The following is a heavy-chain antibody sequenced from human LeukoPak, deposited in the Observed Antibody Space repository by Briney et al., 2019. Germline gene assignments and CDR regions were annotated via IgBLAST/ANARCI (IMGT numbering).Heavy chain of an antibody. V-gene: IGHV3-33*01. CDR3: AREDSSSSYDY. CDR2: IWYDGSNK. J-gene: IGHJ4*02. D-gene: IGHD6-6*01. CDR1: GFTFSSYG. Sequence: GGSLRLSCAASGFTFSSYGMHWVRQAPGKGLEWVAVIWYDGSNKYYADSVKGRFTISRDNSKNTLYLQMNSLRAEDTAVYYCAREDSSSSYDYWAREPWSPSPQ.